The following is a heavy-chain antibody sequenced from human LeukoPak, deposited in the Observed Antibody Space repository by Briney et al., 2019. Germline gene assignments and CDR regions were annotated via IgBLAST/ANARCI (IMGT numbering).Heavy chain of an antibody. J-gene: IGHJ4*02. D-gene: IGHD6-13*01. Sequence: PSETLSLTCTVSGGSISSSSYYWGWIRQPPGKGLEWIGSIYYSGSTYYNPFLKSRVTISVDTSKNQFSLKLSSVTAADTAVYYCARAAASHSFDYWGQGTLVTVSS. V-gene: IGHV4-39*01. CDR2: IYYSGST. CDR3: ARAAASHSFDY. CDR1: GGSISSSSYY.